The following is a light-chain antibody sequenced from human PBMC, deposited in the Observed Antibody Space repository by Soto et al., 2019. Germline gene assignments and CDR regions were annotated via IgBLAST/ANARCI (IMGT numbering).Light chain of an antibody. CDR1: HSLMYSDGISY. CDR2: KAS. CDR3: MQGTHWPPGT. Sequence: DVVMTQSPLSLPVTLGQPASISCRSSHSLMYSDGISYLSWFQQRPGQSPRRLIYKASNRDSWVPDRFSGIGSGTDFTLKISRVEADDVGVYYCMQGTHWPPGTLGQGTKLEIK. J-gene: IGKJ2*01. V-gene: IGKV2-30*01.